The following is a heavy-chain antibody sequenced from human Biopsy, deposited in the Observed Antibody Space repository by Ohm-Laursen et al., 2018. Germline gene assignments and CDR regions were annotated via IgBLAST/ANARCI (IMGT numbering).Heavy chain of an antibody. V-gene: IGHV1-2*02. CDR3: VRSRAGGAAWGMDV. CDR1: GYTFTGYY. CDR2: INPDNGGT. D-gene: IGHD3-16*01. J-gene: IGHJ6*02. Sequence: SVKVSCKASGYTFTGYYLHWVRQAPGQGLEWMGWINPDNGGTIHAQKFQGRVTVTRDTSISTAYVEVTSLRSDDTAVYYCVRSRAGGAAWGMDVWGQGTTVTVSS.